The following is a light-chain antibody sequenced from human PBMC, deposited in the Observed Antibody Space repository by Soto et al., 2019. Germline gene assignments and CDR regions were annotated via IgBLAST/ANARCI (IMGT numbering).Light chain of an antibody. CDR2: DNN. CDR1: RSNIGAAYD. CDR3: QSYDSGLGGFVL. J-gene: IGLJ2*01. V-gene: IGLV1-40*01. Sequence: QSVLTQPPSVSGAPGQRVTISCTGSRSNIGAAYDVHWYQHLPGTAPKLLIYDNNNRPSGVPDRFSGSKSGTSASLAITGLQAEDEADYYCQSYDSGLGGFVLXGGGTKVTVL.